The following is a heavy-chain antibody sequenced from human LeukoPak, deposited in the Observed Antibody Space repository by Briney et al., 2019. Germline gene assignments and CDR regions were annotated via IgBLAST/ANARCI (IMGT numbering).Heavy chain of an antibody. CDR2: IYYSGST. Sequence: SETLSLTCTVSGVSISSYYWSWIRQPPGKGLEWIGYIYYSGSTNYNPSLKNRVTISVDTSKNQFSLKLSSVTAADTAVYYCARGVYYGSGSYYRARWYYMDVWGKGTTVTVSS. D-gene: IGHD3-10*01. CDR1: GVSISSYY. J-gene: IGHJ6*03. CDR3: ARGVYYGSGSYYRARWYYMDV. V-gene: IGHV4-59*01.